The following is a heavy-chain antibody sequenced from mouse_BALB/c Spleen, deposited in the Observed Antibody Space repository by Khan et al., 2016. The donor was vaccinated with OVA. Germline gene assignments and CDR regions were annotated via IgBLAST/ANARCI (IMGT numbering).Heavy chain of an antibody. CDR1: GYSITSGYA. CDR3: ARGNYYGYYFDY. CDR2: ISYSGGT. Sequence: QLEESGPGLVKPSQSLSLTCTVTGYSITSGYAWNWIRQFPGSKLEWMGYISYSGGTSYNPSLKSRISITRDTSKNQFFLQLISVTTEDTATYYCARGNYYGYYFDYWGQGTTLTVSS. D-gene: IGHD1-1*01. V-gene: IGHV3-2*02. J-gene: IGHJ2*01.